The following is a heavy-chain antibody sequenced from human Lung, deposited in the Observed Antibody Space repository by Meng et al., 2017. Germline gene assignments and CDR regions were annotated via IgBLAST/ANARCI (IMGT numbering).Heavy chain of an antibody. CDR2: INHSGST. Sequence: QVQLQPWGDGLCKPSETLSLTCVVSGGSFSDYYWSWIRQPPGKGLEWIGEINHSGSTNYNPSLESRATISVDTSQNNLSLKLSSVTAADSAVYYCARGPTTMAHDFDYWGQGTLVTVSS. V-gene: IGHV4-34*01. D-gene: IGHD4-11*01. J-gene: IGHJ4*02. CDR3: ARGPTTMAHDFDY. CDR1: GGSFSDYY.